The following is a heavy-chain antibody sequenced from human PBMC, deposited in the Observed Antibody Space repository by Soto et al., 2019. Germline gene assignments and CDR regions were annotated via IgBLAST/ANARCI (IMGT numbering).Heavy chain of an antibody. D-gene: IGHD3-10*01. Sequence: GGSLRLSCAASGFTFSSYSMNWVRQAPGKGLEWVSSISSSSSYIYYADSVKGRFTISRDNAKNSLYLQMNSLRAEDTAVYYCARDRVLYYYYGMDVWGQGTTVTVYS. CDR1: GFTFSSYS. J-gene: IGHJ6*02. CDR2: ISSSSSYI. CDR3: ARDRVLYYYYGMDV. V-gene: IGHV3-21*01.